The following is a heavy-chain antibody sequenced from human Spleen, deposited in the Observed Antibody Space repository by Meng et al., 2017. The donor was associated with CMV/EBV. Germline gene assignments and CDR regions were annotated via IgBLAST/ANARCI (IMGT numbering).Heavy chain of an antibody. Sequence: ASVKVSCKASGGTFSSYTISWVRQAPGQGLEWMGIINPSGGSTSYAQKFQGRVTMTRDTSTSTVYMELSSLRSEDTAVYYCARDEYSSGWNAYYFDYWGQGTLVTVSS. CDR1: GGTFSSYT. CDR3: ARDEYSSGWNAYYFDY. CDR2: INPSGGST. V-gene: IGHV1-46*01. D-gene: IGHD6-19*01. J-gene: IGHJ4*02.